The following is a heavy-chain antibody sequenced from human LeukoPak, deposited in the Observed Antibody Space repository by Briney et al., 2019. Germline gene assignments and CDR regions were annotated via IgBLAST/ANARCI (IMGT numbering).Heavy chain of an antibody. D-gene: IGHD2-15*01. J-gene: IGHJ4*02. Sequence: SETLSLTCAVSGGSISSSNWWSWVRQPPGKGLEWIGEIYHSGRTNYNPSHKSRVTISVDKSKNQFSLKLSSVTAADTAVYYCARVVVAATTPDYWGQGTLVTVSS. V-gene: IGHV4-4*02. CDR3: ARVVVAATTPDY. CDR1: GGSISSSNW. CDR2: IYHSGRT.